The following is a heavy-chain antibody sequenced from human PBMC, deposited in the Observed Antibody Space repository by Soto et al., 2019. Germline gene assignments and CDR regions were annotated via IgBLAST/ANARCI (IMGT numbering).Heavy chain of an antibody. D-gene: IGHD6-13*01. V-gene: IGHV1-18*01. CDR3: ARDPHEWAAAGTGLY. Sequence: ASVKLSCKDSGGTFSSYAISWVRQAPGQGLEWMGGIIANFGNTNYAQKLQGRVTMTTDTSTSTAYMELRSLRSDDTAVYYCARDPHEWAAAGTGLYWGQGTLVTVSS. J-gene: IGHJ4*02. CDR1: GGTFSSYA. CDR2: IIANFGNT.